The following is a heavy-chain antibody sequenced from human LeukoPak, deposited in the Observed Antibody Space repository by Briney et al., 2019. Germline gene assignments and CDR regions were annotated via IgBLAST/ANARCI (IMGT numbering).Heavy chain of an antibody. J-gene: IGHJ6*02. CDR1: GGSISSGGYY. Sequence: SETLSLTCTVSGGSISSGGYYWSWIRQPPGKGLEWIGYIYHSGSTYYNPSLKTRVTISLDAAKNQVSLNLKSVTAADTAVYYCARLGNMALVRLPLPNFNYGVDVWGPGTTVTVSS. CDR3: ARLGNMALVRLPLPNFNYGVDV. D-gene: IGHD7-27*01. CDR2: IYHSGST. V-gene: IGHV4-30-2*01.